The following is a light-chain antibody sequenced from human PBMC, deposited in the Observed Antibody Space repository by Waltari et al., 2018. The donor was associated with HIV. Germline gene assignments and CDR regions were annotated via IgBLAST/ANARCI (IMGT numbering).Light chain of an antibody. Sequence: QSVLTPPPSVSGAPGPTVTFSRTGTTPPIWSHSGVHWSQQSPGRGPRLLIYGDNNRPSGVPGRFSGSKSGTSASLTITGLQAEDEAHYYCQSYDNSLGGPWMFGGGTSLTVL. V-gene: IGLV1-40*01. CDR1: TPPIWSHSG. CDR3: QSYDNSLGGPWM. CDR2: GDN. J-gene: IGLJ3*02.